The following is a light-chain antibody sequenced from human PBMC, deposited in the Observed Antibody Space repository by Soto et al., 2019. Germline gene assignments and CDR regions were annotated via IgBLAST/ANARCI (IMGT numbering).Light chain of an antibody. CDR1: QSISSW. Sequence: DIQMTQSPSTLSASVGDRVTITCRASQSISSWLAWYQQKPGKAPKLLIYDASNLESGVPSRFSGGGSGTEFSLTISSLQPDDFATYYCQQCHATPLTFGQGTRLEIK. J-gene: IGKJ5*01. CDR2: DAS. V-gene: IGKV1-5*01. CDR3: QQCHATPLT.